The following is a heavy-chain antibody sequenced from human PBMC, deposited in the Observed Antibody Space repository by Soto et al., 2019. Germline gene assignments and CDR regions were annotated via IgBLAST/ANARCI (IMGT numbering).Heavy chain of an antibody. CDR2: IYWDDDK. Sequence: QITLKESGPPLVKPTQTLTLTCTFSGFSLSTSGVGVGWIRQPPGKALEWLALIYWDDDKRYSPSLKSRLTITKDTSKNQVVLTMTNMDPVDTATYYCAHSSGWPIIRPLDYWGQGTLVTVSS. V-gene: IGHV2-5*02. D-gene: IGHD6-19*01. CDR3: AHSSGWPIIRPLDY. CDR1: GFSLSTSGVG. J-gene: IGHJ4*02.